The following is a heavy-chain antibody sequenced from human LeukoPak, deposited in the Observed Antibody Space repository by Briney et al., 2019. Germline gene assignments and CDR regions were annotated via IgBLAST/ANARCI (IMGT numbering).Heavy chain of an antibody. D-gene: IGHD3-3*01. CDR2: ISAYNGNT. J-gene: IGHJ4*02. Sequence: ASVKVSCKASGYTFTSYGISWVRRAPGQGLEWMGWISAYNGNTNYAQKLQGRVTMTTDTSTSTAYMELRSLRSDDTAVYYCARDSGETQYYDFWSGYSMYYFDYWGQGTLVTVSS. V-gene: IGHV1-18*01. CDR1: GYTFTSYG. CDR3: ARDSGETQYYDFWSGYSMYYFDY.